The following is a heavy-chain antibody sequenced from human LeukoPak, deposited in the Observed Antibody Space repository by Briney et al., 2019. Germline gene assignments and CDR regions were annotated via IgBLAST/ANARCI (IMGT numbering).Heavy chain of an antibody. V-gene: IGHV4-59*01. CDR3: ARARGPYGSGGYWFDP. Sequence: SETLSLTCTVSGGSISSYYWSWIRQPPGKGGEGVGYIYYSGSTNYNPPLKSRVTISVDTSKNQISLKLSSVTAADTAVYCARARGPYGSGGYWFDPWGQGTLVTVSS. CDR1: GGSISSYY. D-gene: IGHD3-10*01. CDR2: IYYSGST. J-gene: IGHJ5*02.